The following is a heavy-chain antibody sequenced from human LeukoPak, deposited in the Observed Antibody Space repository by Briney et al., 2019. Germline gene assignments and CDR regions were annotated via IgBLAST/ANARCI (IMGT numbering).Heavy chain of an antibody. J-gene: IGHJ5*02. CDR1: GFTFGDYA. CDR2: IRSKAYGGTT. CDR3: TRDSDTLDP. Sequence: GGSLRLSCTASGFTFGDYAMSWVRQAPGKGLEWVGFIRSKAYGGTTEYAASVKGRFTISRDDSKSIAYLQMNSLKTEDTAVYYCTRDSDTLDPWGQGTLVTVSS. D-gene: IGHD5-18*01. V-gene: IGHV3-49*04.